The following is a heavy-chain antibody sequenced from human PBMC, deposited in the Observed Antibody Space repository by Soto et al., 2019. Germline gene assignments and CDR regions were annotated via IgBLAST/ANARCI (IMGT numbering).Heavy chain of an antibody. V-gene: IGHV1-69*02. Sequence: QVQLVQSGAEVKKPGSSVKVSCKASGGTFSSYTISWVRQAPGQGLEWMGRIIPILGIANYAQKFQGRVTITADKSTSTAYMELSSLRSEDTAVYYCARAGYSSTSCLHEEYFQHWGQGTLVTVSS. CDR3: ARAGYSSTSCLHEEYFQH. CDR1: GGTFSSYT. J-gene: IGHJ1*01. D-gene: IGHD2-2*01. CDR2: IIPILGIA.